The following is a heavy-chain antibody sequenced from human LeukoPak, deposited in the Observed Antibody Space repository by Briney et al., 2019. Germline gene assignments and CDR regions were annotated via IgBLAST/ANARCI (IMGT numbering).Heavy chain of an antibody. Sequence: SETLSLTCTVSGGSMSSYYWNWIWQPPGKGLEWIGYIYYSGTTNYNPSLKSRVSMSVDTSKNQFSLKLSSVTAADTAAYYCARGRKYTSGYRVTELVSGYSDYWGQGTLVTVSS. CDR2: IYYSGTT. V-gene: IGHV4-59*01. J-gene: IGHJ4*02. D-gene: IGHD5-18*01. CDR1: GGSMSSYY. CDR3: ARGRKYTSGYRVTELVSGYSDY.